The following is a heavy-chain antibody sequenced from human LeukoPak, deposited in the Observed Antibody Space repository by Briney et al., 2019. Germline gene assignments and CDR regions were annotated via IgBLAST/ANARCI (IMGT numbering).Heavy chain of an antibody. CDR2: ISSSSSTI. V-gene: IGHV3-48*01. J-gene: IGHJ5*02. D-gene: IGHD2-2*01. Sequence: GGSLRLSCVASGFTFSTYSMIWVRQAPGKGLEWVSYISSSSSTIYYADSVKGRFIISRDNAKNSLYLQMNSLRAEDTAVYYCARGYCSSNSCYESWGQGALVTVSS. CDR1: GFTFSTYS. CDR3: ARGYCSSNSCYES.